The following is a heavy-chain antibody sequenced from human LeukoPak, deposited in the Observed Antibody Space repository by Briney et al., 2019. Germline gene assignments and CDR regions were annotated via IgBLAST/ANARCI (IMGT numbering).Heavy chain of an antibody. CDR2: IYYSGST. Sequence: SETLSFTCTVSGGSISSYYWSWIRQPPGKGLEWIGYIYYSGSTNYNPSLKSRVTISVDTSKNQFSLKLSSVTAADTAVYYCARMSAVTTFDYWGQGTLVTVSS. CDR3: ARMSAVTTFDY. J-gene: IGHJ4*02. D-gene: IGHD4-17*01. V-gene: IGHV4-59*01. CDR1: GGSISSYY.